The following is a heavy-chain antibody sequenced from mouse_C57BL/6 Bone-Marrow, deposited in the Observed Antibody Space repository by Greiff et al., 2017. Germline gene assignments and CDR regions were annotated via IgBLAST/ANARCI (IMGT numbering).Heavy chain of an antibody. D-gene: IGHD1-1*01. CDR1: GYTFTSYW. CDR2: IDPSDRYT. V-gene: IGHV1-50*01. Sequence: VQLQQPGAELVKPGASVKLSCKASGYTFTSYWMQWVKQRPGQGLEWIGEIDPSDRYTNYNQKFKGKATLTVDTSSSTAYMQLSSLTSEDSAVYYCAGYYGSSYYAMDYWGQGTSVTVSS. J-gene: IGHJ4*01. CDR3: AGYYGSSYYAMDY.